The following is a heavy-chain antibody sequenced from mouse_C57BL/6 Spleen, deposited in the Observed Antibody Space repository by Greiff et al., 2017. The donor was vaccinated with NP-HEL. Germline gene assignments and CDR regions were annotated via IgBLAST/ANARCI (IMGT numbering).Heavy chain of an antibody. CDR3: ARQGNHYFDY. V-gene: IGHV1-61*01. CDR1: GYTFTSYW. D-gene: IGHD2-1*01. CDR2: IYPSDSET. Sequence: VQLQQPGAELVRPGSSVKLSCKASGYTFTSYWMDWVKQRPGQGLEWIGNIYPSDSETHYNQKFKDKATLTVDKSSSTAYMQLSSLTSEDSAVYYCARQGNHYFDYWGQGTTLTVSS. J-gene: IGHJ2*01.